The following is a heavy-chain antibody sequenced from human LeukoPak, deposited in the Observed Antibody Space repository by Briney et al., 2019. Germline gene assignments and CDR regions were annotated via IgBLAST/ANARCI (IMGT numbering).Heavy chain of an antibody. CDR2: IYYSGST. CDR3: AGTYYDILTGYHARDYYGMDV. J-gene: IGHJ6*02. D-gene: IGHD3-9*01. Sequence: SETLSLTCTVSGGSISSYYWSWIRQPPGKRLEWIGYIYYSGSTNYNPSLKSRVTISVDTSKNQFSLKLSSVTAADTAVYYCAGTYYDILTGYHARDYYGMDVWGQGTTVTVSS. V-gene: IGHV4-59*01. CDR1: GGSISSYY.